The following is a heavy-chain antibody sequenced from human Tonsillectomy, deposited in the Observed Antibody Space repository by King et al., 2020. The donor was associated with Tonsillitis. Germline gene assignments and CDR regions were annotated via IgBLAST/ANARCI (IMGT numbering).Heavy chain of an antibody. Sequence: VQRVESGGGLEQPGGSLTLSCAASGFPFSSYSMNWVRQAPGKGLEWVSYNSSSISTIFYADSVGGRFTISRENSKNSLYLQMNSLRAEDTAVYYCARDWNYWGPGTLVTVSS. CDR1: GFPFSSYS. V-gene: IGHV3-48*01. J-gene: IGHJ4*02. CDR2: NSSSISTI. D-gene: IGHD3-3*01. CDR3: ARDWNY.